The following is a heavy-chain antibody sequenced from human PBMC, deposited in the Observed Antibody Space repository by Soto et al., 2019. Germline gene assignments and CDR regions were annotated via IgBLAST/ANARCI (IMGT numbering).Heavy chain of an antibody. CDR2: ISSSSSTI. D-gene: IGHD2-21*02. J-gene: IGHJ5*02. CDR3: AREALSYCGGDCYPNWFDP. CDR1: GFTFSSYS. Sequence: GGSLRLSCAASGFTFSSYSMNWVRQAPGKGLEWVSYISSSSSTIYYADSVKGRFTISRDNAKNSLYLQMNSLRDEDTAVYYCAREALSYCGGDCYPNWFDPWGQGTLVTAPQ. V-gene: IGHV3-48*02.